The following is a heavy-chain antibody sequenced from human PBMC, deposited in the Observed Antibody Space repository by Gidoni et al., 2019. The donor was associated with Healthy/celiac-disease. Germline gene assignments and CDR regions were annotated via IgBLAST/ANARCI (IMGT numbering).Heavy chain of an antibody. J-gene: IGHJ5*02. CDR3: ARAVGLGNWFDP. V-gene: IGHV3-30*03. D-gene: IGHD3-22*01. CDR1: GVTFSSYG. CDR2: ISYDGSNK. Sequence: QVQLVESGGGVVQPGRSLRLSCAASGVTFSSYGMHWVRQAPGKGLEWVAVISYDGSNKYYADSVKGRFTISRDNSKNTLYLQMNSLRAEDTAVYYCARAVGLGNWFDPWGQGTLVTVSS.